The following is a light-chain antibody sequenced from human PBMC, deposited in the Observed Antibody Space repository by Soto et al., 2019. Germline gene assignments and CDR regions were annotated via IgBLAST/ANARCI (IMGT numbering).Light chain of an antibody. V-gene: IGKV1-39*01. Sequence: DIQMTQSPSSLSASVGDTVTITCRASQSVNNYLNWYHQKPGEAPKLLIYAASASLSGVPSRFSGSGSETFFTLTIRSLQPEDFATYYCQQSNRTPYTFGQGTKLEIK. CDR3: QQSNRTPYT. CDR1: QSVNNY. J-gene: IGKJ2*01. CDR2: AAS.